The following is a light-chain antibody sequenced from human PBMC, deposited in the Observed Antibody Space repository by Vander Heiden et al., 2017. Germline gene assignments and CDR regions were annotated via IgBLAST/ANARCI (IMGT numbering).Light chain of an antibody. V-gene: IGKV4-1*01. CDR1: QSVLSSSNNKNY. CDR3: QQYYSRFRR. CDR2: WAS. Sequence: DIVMTQSPDSLAVSLVERATINCKSSQSVLSSSNNKNYLAWYQQKPGQPPKLLIYWASTRESGVPDRFSGSGSGTDFTLTISSLQAEDVAVYYCQQYYSRFRRFGQGTKVEFK. J-gene: IGKJ1*01.